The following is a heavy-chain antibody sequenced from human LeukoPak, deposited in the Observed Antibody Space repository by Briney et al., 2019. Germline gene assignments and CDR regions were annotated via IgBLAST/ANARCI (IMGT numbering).Heavy chain of an antibody. V-gene: IGHV1-69*01. D-gene: IGHD4-17*01. Sequence: SVKVSCKASGGTFISYAISWVRQAPGQGLEWMGGIIPIFGTANYAQKFQGRVTITADESTSTAYMELSSLRSEDTAVYYCARSPIRDYGDYYFDYWGQGTLVTVSS. J-gene: IGHJ4*02. CDR3: ARSPIRDYGDYYFDY. CDR2: IIPIFGTA. CDR1: GGTFISYA.